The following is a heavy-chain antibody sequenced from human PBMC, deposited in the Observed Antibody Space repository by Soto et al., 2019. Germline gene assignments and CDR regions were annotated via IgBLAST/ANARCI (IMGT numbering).Heavy chain of an antibody. CDR2: ISYDGSNK. J-gene: IGHJ6*02. CDR1: GFTFSSYG. CDR3: AKDIGVFLSVTTTRYYYGMDV. V-gene: IGHV3-30*18. Sequence: GGSLRLSCAASGFTFSSYGMHWVRQAPGKGLEWVAVISYDGSNKYYADSVKGRFTISRDNSKNTLYLQMNSLRAEDTAVYYCAKDIGVFLSVTTTRYYYGMDVWGQGTTVTAP. D-gene: IGHD4-17*01.